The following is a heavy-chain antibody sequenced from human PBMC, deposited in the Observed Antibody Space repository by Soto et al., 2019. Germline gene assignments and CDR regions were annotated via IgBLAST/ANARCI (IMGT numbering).Heavy chain of an antibody. V-gene: IGHV3-30*18. CDR3: AKIGVAGSYYYYGMDV. Sequence: QVQLVESGGGVVQPGRSLRLSCAASGFTFSSYGMHWVRQAPGKGLEWGAVISYDGSNKYYADSVKGRFTISRDNSKNTLYLQMNSLRAEDTAVYYCAKIGVAGSYYYYGMDVWGQGTTVTVSS. J-gene: IGHJ6*02. CDR1: GFTFSSYG. CDR2: ISYDGSNK. D-gene: IGHD1-26*01.